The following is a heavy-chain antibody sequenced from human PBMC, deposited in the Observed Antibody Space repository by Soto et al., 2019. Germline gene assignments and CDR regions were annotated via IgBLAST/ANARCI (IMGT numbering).Heavy chain of an antibody. CDR1: GGSFSGYY. V-gene: IGHV4-34*01. D-gene: IGHD2-15*01. CDR2: INHRGST. CDR3: ARGLCSGGSYGLDV. Sequence: QVQLQRWGAGLLKPSETLSLTCAVYGGSFSGYYWSWIRQPPGKGLEWIGEINHRGSTKYNSSLKSRVTISVDTSKNQFSLKLSSVTAADTAVYYCARGLCSGGSYGLDVWGQGTTVTVSS. J-gene: IGHJ6*02.